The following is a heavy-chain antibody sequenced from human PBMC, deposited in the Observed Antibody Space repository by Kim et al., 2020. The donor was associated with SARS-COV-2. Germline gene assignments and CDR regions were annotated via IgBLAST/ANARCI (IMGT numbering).Heavy chain of an antibody. V-gene: IGHV4-61*02. D-gene: IGHD2-15*01. Sequence: SETLSLTCTVSGGSISSGSYYWNWIRQPAGKGLEWIGRIYTSGNTNYNPSLKSRVTISIDTSKNQFSLKLSSVTAADTAVYFCARVATNIGYCSGGTCYADYWGQGILVTVSS. CDR2: IYTSGNT. CDR3: ARVATNIGYCSGGTCYADY. CDR1: GGSISSGSYY. J-gene: IGHJ4*02.